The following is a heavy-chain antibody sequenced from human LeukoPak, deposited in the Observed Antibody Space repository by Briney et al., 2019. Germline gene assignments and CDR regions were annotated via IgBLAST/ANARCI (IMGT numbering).Heavy chain of an antibody. J-gene: IGHJ6*02. D-gene: IGHD6-13*01. V-gene: IGHV4-4*07. CDR3: ARESIAAAGYYYRGMDV. CDR2: IYTSGST. CDR1: GGSISSYY. Sequence: SETLSLTCTVSGGSISSYYWSWIRQPAGKGLEWIGRIYTSGSTNYNPSLKSRVTMSVDTSKNQFSLKLSSVTAADTAVYYCARESIAAAGYYYRGMDVWGQGTTVTVSS.